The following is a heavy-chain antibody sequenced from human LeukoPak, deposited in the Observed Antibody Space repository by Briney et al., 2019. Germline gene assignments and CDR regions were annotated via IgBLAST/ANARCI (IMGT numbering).Heavy chain of an antibody. V-gene: IGHV3-23*01. CDR3: AKDPGDGSSPFDY. J-gene: IGHJ4*02. CDR1: GFTFSSYA. Sequence: SGGSLRLSCAASGFTFSSYAMSWVRQAPGKGLEWVSAISGSGGSTYYADSVKGRFTISRDNSKNTLYLQMNSLRAEDTAVYYCAKDPGDGSSPFDYWGQGTLVTVSS. CDR2: ISGSGGST. D-gene: IGHD1-26*01.